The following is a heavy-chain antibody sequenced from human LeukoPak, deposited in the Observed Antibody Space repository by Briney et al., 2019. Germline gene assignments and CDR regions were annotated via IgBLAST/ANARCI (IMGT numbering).Heavy chain of an antibody. Sequence: GGSLRLSCAASGFTFSSYGMQWVRQAPGKGLEWVAFIRYDGSNKYYADSVKGRFTISRDNSKNTLYLQMNSLRAEDTAVYYCAKASSNTPLGHFDYWGQGTLVTVSP. CDR1: GFTFSSYG. CDR3: AKASSNTPLGHFDY. D-gene: IGHD4-11*01. V-gene: IGHV3-30*02. CDR2: IRYDGSNK. J-gene: IGHJ4*02.